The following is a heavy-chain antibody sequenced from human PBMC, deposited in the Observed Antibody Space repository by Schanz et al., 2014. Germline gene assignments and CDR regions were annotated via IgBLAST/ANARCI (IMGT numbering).Heavy chain of an antibody. CDR3: AKDLISGWSGFDY. J-gene: IGHJ4*02. V-gene: IGHV3-30*02. Sequence: QVQLVESGGGVVQPGRSLRLSCATSGLNFDYYGMNWVRQAPGKGLEWVANIGYDGSEKYYVDSVKGRFTISRDSSSNTLYLQVNSLRPEDTAVYYCAKDLISGWSGFDYWGQGTLVTVSS. D-gene: IGHD6-19*01. CDR2: IGYDGSEK. CDR1: GLNFDYYG.